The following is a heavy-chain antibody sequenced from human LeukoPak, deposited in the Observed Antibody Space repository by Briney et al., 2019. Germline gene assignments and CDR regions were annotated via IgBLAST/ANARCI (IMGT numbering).Heavy chain of an antibody. D-gene: IGHD2/OR15-2a*01. CDR3: ARDGAWGYCNADRCDLTDY. J-gene: IGHJ4*02. CDR2: ISAYNGNT. Sequence: GASVKVSCKASGYTFTSYGISWVRQAPGQGLEWMGWISAYNGNTNYAQKLQDRLTMTTDTSTNTAYMDLRSLRSDDTAVYYCARDGAWGYCNADRCDLTDYWGQGTLVTVSS. V-gene: IGHV1-18*01. CDR1: GYTFTSYG.